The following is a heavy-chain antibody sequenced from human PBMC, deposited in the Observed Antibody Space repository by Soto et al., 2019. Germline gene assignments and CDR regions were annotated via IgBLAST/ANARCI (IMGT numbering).Heavy chain of an antibody. V-gene: IGHV1-18*01. CDR2: ISAEDGKT. J-gene: IGHJ4*02. Sequence: ASVKVSCKASGYTFTSYGISWVRQAPGQGLEWTGWISAEDGKTNYAQKLQGRVTMTKDTSTDTAYMELSSLRSEDTAVYYCATDRAIEWELQGFCYWGQGTLVTVSS. CDR3: ATDRAIEWELQGFCY. CDR1: GYTFTSYG. D-gene: IGHD1-26*01.